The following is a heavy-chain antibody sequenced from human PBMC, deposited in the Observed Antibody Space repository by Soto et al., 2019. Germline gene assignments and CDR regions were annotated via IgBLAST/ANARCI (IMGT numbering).Heavy chain of an antibody. CDR2: IFSSGST. CDR3: AAICSSPSCYGTDV. D-gene: IGHD2-2*01. Sequence: SETLSLTCTVSGGSINTFYWSWVRQPAGKGLEWIGRIFSSGSTSFNPSLESRVAMSVDTSKNHFSLNLSSVTAADMAVYYCAAICSSPSCYGTDVWGQGTSVTV. V-gene: IGHV4-4*07. CDR1: GGSINTFY. J-gene: IGHJ6*02.